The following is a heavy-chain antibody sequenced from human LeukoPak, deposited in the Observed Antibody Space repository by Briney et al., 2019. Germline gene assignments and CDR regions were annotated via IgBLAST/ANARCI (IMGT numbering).Heavy chain of an antibody. V-gene: IGHV3-48*01. CDR1: GFTFSSLN. CDR2: INFKSEDI. J-gene: IGHJ3*02. D-gene: IGHD4-11*01. Sequence: GGSLRLSCAASGFTFSSLNMNWVRQAPGKGLEWISFINFKSEDIRYADSVEGRFIISRDNARKSLYLHMNSLRAEDTAVYYCARDKDYASDMWGQGTMVTVAS. CDR3: ARDKDYASDM.